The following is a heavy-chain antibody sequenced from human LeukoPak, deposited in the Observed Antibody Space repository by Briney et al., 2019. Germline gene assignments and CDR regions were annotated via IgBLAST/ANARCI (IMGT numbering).Heavy chain of an antibody. CDR2: IYYSGST. CDR3: ARHPVYSSAWTRSYYFDY. V-gene: IGHV4-59*01. CDR1: GGSISSYY. Sequence: SETLSLTCTVSGGSISSYYWSWIRQPPGKGLGWIGYIYYSGSTNYNPSLKSRVTISVDTSKNQFSLKLSSVTAADTAVYYCARHPVYSSAWTRSYYFDYWGQGTLVTVSS. D-gene: IGHD6-19*01. J-gene: IGHJ4*02.